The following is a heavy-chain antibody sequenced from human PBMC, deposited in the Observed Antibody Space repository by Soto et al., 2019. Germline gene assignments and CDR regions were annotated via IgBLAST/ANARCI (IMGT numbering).Heavy chain of an antibody. Sequence: ASVTVSCKVSGYTLTDLSMHWVRQAPGKRLEWMGGFDPEDDETIYAQKFQGRVTMTEDISTDTAYMELSSLRSEDTAIYYCAIDYNLYSSSARYALDIWGQGTKVTVSS. CDR3: AIDYNLYSSSARYALDI. CDR1: GYTLTDLS. CDR2: FDPEDDET. V-gene: IGHV1-24*01. J-gene: IGHJ3*02. D-gene: IGHD6-6*01.